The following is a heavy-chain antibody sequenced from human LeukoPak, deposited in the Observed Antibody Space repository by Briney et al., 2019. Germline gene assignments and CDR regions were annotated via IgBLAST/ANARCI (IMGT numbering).Heavy chain of an antibody. CDR2: ISGGGGST. V-gene: IGHV3-23*01. CDR3: AKKSFGCSGGVCHLFDY. J-gene: IGHJ4*02. D-gene: IGHD2-8*02. CDR1: GFTFSNYA. Sequence: GGSLRLSCAASGFTFSNYAMSWVRQAPGKGLEWVSGISGGGGSTYYADSVKGRFTISRDNSQKTLYLQMNSLRAGDTAVYYCAKKSFGCSGGVCHLFDYWGQGTLVTVSS.